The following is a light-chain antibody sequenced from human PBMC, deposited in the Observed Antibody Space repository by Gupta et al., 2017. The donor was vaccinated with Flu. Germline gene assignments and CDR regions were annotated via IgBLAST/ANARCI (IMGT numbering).Light chain of an antibody. V-gene: IGLV6-57*01. CDR2: LVN. CDR3: QSYNTNNHGFV. J-gene: IGLJ2*01. CDR1: RGSIAVCC. Sequence: TITVTRSRGSIAVCCVHCYHQRPGSSPTTVILLVNRRPSGVPDRFSGFFDTSSNSASLPISLLKTEDEADYYCQSYNTNNHGFVFGGGTKLTVL.